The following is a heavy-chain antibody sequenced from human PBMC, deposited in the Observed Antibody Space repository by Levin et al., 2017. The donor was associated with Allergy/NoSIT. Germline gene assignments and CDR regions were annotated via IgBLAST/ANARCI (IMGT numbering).Heavy chain of an antibody. V-gene: IGHV4-59*08. D-gene: IGHD2-2*02. J-gene: IGHJ4*02. CDR1: GDSMSSYY. CDR2: IYYSGST. Sequence: SETLSLTCTVSGDSMSSYYWSWIRQPPGKGLEWIGYIYYSGSTNYNPSLKSRVTMSVDTSKNHFSLKLSSVTAAETAMYYCARQYCSSISCYIDNWGQGTQVTVSS. CDR3: ARQYCSSISCYIDN.